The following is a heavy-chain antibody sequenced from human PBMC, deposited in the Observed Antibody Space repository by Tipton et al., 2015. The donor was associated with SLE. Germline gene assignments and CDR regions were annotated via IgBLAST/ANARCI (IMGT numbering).Heavy chain of an antibody. D-gene: IGHD6-19*01. CDR3: ARGVRIAVVKGWYFDL. CDR1: GVSLSSHY. J-gene: IGHJ2*01. CDR2: LYSRGGT. V-gene: IGHV4-4*07. Sequence: TLSLTCTVSGVSLSSHYWSWIRQSAGKGLEWIGHLYSRGGTKYNPSFKSRVTMSADTSKNQFSLKLNSVTAADTAVYYCARGVRIAVVKGWYFDLWGRGTLVTASS.